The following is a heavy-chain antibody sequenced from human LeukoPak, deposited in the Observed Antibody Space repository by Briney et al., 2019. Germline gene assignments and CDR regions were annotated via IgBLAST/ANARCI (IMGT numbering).Heavy chain of an antibody. J-gene: IGHJ5*02. Sequence: SETLSLTCTVSGGSLRSYYWNWIRQPPGEGLEWIGYIYNGVMTSYNPSFQSRVTISFDLSKNQFSLILSSVTAADTAVYYGARDYAGRSSWNWFDPWGQGTLVTVSS. CDR3: ARDYAGRSSWNWFDP. V-gene: IGHV4-59*01. D-gene: IGHD6-13*01. CDR2: IYNGVMT. CDR1: GGSLRSYY.